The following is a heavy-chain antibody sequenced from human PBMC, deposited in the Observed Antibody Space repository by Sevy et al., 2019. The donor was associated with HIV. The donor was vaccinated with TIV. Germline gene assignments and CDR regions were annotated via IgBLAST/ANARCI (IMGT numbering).Heavy chain of an antibody. V-gene: IGHV3-72*01. CDR2: TRNKANSYTT. Sequence: GGSLRLSCAASGFTFSDHYMDWVRQAPGKGLEWVGRTRNKANSYTTEYAASVKGRFTISRDDSKNSLYLQMNSLKTEDTAMYYCARDLAGTALGAFDIWGQGTMVTVSS. CDR1: GFTFSDHY. CDR3: ARDLAGTALGAFDI. D-gene: IGHD3-10*01. J-gene: IGHJ3*02.